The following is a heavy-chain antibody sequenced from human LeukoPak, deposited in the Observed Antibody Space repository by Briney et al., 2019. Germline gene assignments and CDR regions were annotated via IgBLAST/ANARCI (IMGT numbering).Heavy chain of an antibody. Sequence: SETLSLTCAVYGGSFSGCYWSWIRQPPGKGLEWIGEINHSGSTDYNPSLKSRVTISVDTSKNQFSLKLSSVTAADTAVYYCAGLRKITIFGVVILNAFDIWAKGQWSPSLQ. CDR1: GGSFSGCY. D-gene: IGHD3-3*01. J-gene: IGHJ3*02. V-gene: IGHV4-34*01. CDR3: AGLRKITIFGVVILNAFDI. CDR2: INHSGST.